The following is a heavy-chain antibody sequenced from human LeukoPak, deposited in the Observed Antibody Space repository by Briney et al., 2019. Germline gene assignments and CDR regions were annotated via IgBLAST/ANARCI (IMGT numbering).Heavy chain of an antibody. CDR1: GFTFSSYG. D-gene: IGHD1-26*01. CDR2: IWYDGSNK. V-gene: IGHV3-30*02. CDR3: AKGPMVGAYFDY. Sequence: GGSLRLSCAASGFTFSSYGMHWVRQAPGKGLEWVAVIWYDGSNKYYADSVKGRFTISRDNSKNTLYLQMNSLRAEDTAVYYCAKGPMVGAYFDYWGQGTLVTVSS. J-gene: IGHJ4*02.